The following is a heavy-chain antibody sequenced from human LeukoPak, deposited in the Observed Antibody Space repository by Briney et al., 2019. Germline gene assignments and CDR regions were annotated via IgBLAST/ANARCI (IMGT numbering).Heavy chain of an antibody. J-gene: IGHJ4*02. V-gene: IGHV3-33*03. Sequence: GRSLRLSCAASGFTFSSYGMHWVRQAPGKGLEWVAVIWYDGSNKYYADSVKGRFTISRDNAKNSLYLQMNSLGAEDTAVYYCASQYSSGVWGQGTLVTVSS. CDR1: GFTFSSYG. CDR2: IWYDGSNK. D-gene: IGHD6-25*01. CDR3: ASQYSSGV.